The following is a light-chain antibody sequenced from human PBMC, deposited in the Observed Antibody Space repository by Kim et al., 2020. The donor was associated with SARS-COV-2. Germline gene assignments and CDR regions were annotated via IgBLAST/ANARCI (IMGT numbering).Light chain of an antibody. Sequence: DIQMTQSPSSVSASVGDRVTLTCRASLDIARFLAWYQQKPGKAPKLLIYSASTLQSGVPSRFSGSGSGTDFTLTINGLRPEDFATYQCQQANSFPYTFGPGTKLEI. CDR2: SAS. CDR1: LDIARF. J-gene: IGKJ2*01. V-gene: IGKV1-12*01. CDR3: QQANSFPYT.